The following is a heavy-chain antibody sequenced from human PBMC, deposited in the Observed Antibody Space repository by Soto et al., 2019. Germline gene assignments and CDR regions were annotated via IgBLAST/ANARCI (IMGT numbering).Heavy chain of an antibody. D-gene: IGHD3-3*01. V-gene: IGHV4-39*01. CDR1: GGSISSSSYY. CDR3: ARAFPDLEWSPPVTMDV. CDR2: IYYSGST. J-gene: IGHJ6*03. Sequence: PSETLSLTCTVSGGSISSSSYYWGWIRQPPGKGLEWIGSIYYSGSTYYNPSLKSRVTISVDTSKNQFSLKLSSVTAADTAVYYCARAFPDLEWSPPVTMDVWGKGTTVTVSS.